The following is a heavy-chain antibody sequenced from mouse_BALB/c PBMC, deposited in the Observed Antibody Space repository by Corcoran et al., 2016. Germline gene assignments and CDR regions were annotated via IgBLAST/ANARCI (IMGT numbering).Heavy chain of an antibody. CDR3: ARDYDYDAFAY. J-gene: IGHJ3*01. V-gene: IGHV1S136*01. D-gene: IGHD2-4*01. Sequence: EVQLQQSGPELVKPGASVKMSCKASGYTFTSYVMHWVKQKPGQGLEWIGYINPYNDGTKYNEKFKGKATLTSDKSSSTAYMELSSLTSEDSAVYYCARDYDYDAFAYWGQGTLVTVSA. CDR2: INPYNDGT. CDR1: GYTFTSYV.